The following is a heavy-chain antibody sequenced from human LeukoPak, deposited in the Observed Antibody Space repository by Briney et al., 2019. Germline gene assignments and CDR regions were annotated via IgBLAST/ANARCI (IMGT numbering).Heavy chain of an antibody. Sequence: SETLSLTCTVSGGSISGFVWSWIRQPPGEGLDYIGFIYDTGTPTNYNPLLKSRVTLSVDTSKNQFSLKMNSVTAADTAVYYCARVGGLRFYYYMDVWGKGTTVTVSS. J-gene: IGHJ6*03. V-gene: IGHV4-59*08. D-gene: IGHD3-3*01. CDR2: IYDTGTPT. CDR1: GGSISGFV. CDR3: ARVGGLRFYYYMDV.